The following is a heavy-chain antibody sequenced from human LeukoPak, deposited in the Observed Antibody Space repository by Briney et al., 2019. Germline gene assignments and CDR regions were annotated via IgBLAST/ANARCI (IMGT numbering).Heavy chain of an antibody. J-gene: IGHJ6*02. CDR1: GFTVSSNY. Sequence: QTGGSLRLSCAASGFTVSSNYMSWVRQAPGKGLEWVSVIYSGGSTYYADSVKGRFTISRDNSKNTLYLQMNSLRAEDTAVYYCARADYYGSGSYYGMDVWGQGTTVTASS. CDR3: ARADYYGSGSYYGMDV. CDR2: IYSGGST. D-gene: IGHD3-10*01. V-gene: IGHV3-66*01.